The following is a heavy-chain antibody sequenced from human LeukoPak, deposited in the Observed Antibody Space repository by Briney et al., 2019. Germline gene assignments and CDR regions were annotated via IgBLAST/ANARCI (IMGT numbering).Heavy chain of an antibody. Sequence: GGSLRLSCAGSGFIFKNYVMTWIRQAPEKGLDWVSSLSATGDITYYADSVKGRFTVSRDNSNGTVFLQMNSLRAEDTAVYYCAKDSHPLSSSSWFFESWGQGTLVTVSS. V-gene: IGHV3-23*01. CDR3: AKDSHPLSSSSWFFES. J-gene: IGHJ4*02. CDR2: LSATGDIT. CDR1: GFIFKNYV. D-gene: IGHD6-13*01.